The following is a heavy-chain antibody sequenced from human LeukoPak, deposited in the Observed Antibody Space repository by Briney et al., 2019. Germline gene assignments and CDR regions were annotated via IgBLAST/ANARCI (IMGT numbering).Heavy chain of an antibody. Sequence: GGSLRLSCAASGFTFSSYAMHWVRQAPGKGLEWVAVISYDGSNKYYADSVKGRFTISRDNSKNTLYLQMNSLRAEDTAVYYCARGTVSIAARFDYWGQGTLVTVSS. CDR2: ISYDGSNK. D-gene: IGHD6-6*01. CDR1: GFTFSSYA. CDR3: ARGTVSIAARFDY. V-gene: IGHV3-30*04. J-gene: IGHJ4*02.